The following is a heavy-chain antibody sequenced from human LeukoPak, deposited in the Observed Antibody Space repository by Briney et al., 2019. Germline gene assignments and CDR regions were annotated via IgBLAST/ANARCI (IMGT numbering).Heavy chain of an antibody. CDR1: SGSISSSSYY. CDR3: ASQGRLLLNWFDP. V-gene: IGHV4-39*01. J-gene: IGHJ5*02. Sequence: KASETLSLTCTVSSGSISSSSYYWGWIRQPPGKGLEWIGSMYYSGSTYYNPSLKSRVTISVDTSKNQFSLKLSSVTAADTAVYYCASQGRLLLNWFDPWGQGTPVTVPS. CDR2: MYYSGST. D-gene: IGHD3-10*01.